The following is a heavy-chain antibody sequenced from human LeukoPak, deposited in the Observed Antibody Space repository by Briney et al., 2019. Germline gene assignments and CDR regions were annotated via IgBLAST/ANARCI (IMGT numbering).Heavy chain of an antibody. D-gene: IGHD3-10*01. Sequence: GASVKVSCKASGYTFTSYDINWVRQATGQGLEWMGWMDPNSGNTGYAQKFQGRVTMTRNTSISTAYMELSSLRSEDTAVYYCARASGDYYYYGMDAWGQGTTVTVSS. V-gene: IGHV1-8*01. CDR1: GYTFTSYD. CDR2: MDPNSGNT. CDR3: ARASGDYYYYGMDA. J-gene: IGHJ6*02.